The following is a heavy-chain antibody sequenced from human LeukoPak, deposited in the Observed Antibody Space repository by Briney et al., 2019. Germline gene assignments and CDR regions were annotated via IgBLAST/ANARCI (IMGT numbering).Heavy chain of an antibody. CDR1: GGSISSSSYY. Sequence: PSETLSLTCTVSGGSISSSSYYWGWIRQPPGKGLEWIGNIYYSGSTYYNPSLKSRVTISVDTSKNQFSLKLSSVTAADTAVYYCARRGMGWLQYPYFDYWGQGTLVTISS. V-gene: IGHV4-39*07. D-gene: IGHD5-24*01. CDR2: IYYSGST. CDR3: ARRGMGWLQYPYFDY. J-gene: IGHJ4*02.